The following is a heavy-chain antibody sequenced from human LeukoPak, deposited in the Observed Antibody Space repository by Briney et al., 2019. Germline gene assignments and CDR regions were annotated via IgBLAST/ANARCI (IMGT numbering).Heavy chain of an antibody. J-gene: IGHJ1*01. CDR2: IYYSGTA. CDR3: ARGRRTHRYFQH. Sequence: ASETLSLTCTVSDDSITSSSYYWGWIRQPPGKGLEWIGNIYYSGTAYHNPSLKSRATISVESSKNQFSLKLSSVTAADTAVYYCARGRRTHRYFQHWGQGTLVTVSS. D-gene: IGHD1-14*01. CDR1: DDSITSSSYY. V-gene: IGHV4-39*01.